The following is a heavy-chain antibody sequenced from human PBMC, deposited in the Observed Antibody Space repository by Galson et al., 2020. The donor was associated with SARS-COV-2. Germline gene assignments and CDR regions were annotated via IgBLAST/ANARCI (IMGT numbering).Heavy chain of an antibody. V-gene: IGHV4-38-2*01. CDR1: GYSDSTTNY. D-gene: IGHD3-22*01. J-gene: IGHJ2*01. CDR3: ARQGVNMIVLVTVPGWYVDL. Sequence: SETLSLTCPVSGYSDSTTNYWGWVRQPPGRGLEWIGSVYPSGTTYYNPSLKSRVTISVDTSKNQFSLRLDSVTAADTALYYCARQGVNMIVLVTVPGWYVDLGGLGTLVTVSA. CDR2: VYPSGTT.